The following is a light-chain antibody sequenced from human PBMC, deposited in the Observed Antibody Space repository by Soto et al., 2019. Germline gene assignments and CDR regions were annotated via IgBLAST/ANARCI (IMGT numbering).Light chain of an antibody. CDR3: LQYNHYPLT. Sequence: DIQMTQSPSTLSASVGDRVTLTCRASQSINSWLAWYQQRPGKGPKLLIHKASILEGGVPSRFSGSASGKEFTLTISILQPDDFATYYCLQYNHYPLTFGGGTKVEIK. V-gene: IGKV1-5*03. CDR2: KAS. CDR1: QSINSW. J-gene: IGKJ4*01.